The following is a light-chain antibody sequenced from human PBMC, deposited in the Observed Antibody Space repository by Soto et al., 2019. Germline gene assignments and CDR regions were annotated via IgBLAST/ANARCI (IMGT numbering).Light chain of an antibody. CDR1: QSVSRY. J-gene: IGKJ1*01. V-gene: IGKV3-11*01. CDR2: DTS. CDR3: QQRSNWPPT. Sequence: EIVLTQSPATLSLSPGERATLSCRASQSVSRYLAWYQHKPGQAPRLLIYDTSNRATGIPARFSGSGSGTDFTLTISSLEPEDFVVYYCQQRSNWPPTFGQGTKVEIK.